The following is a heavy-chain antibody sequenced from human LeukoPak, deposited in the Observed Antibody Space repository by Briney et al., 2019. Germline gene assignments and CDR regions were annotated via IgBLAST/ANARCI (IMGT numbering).Heavy chain of an antibody. J-gene: IGHJ3*02. CDR3: ARGPGRDSGEAFDI. V-gene: IGHV4-59*01. Sequence: SETLSLTCTVSGGSISSYYWSWIRQPPGKGLEWIGYIYYSGSTNYNPSLKSRVTISVDTSKNQLSLKLSSVTAADTAVYFCARGPGRDSGEAFDIWGQGTMVTISS. D-gene: IGHD6-19*01. CDR2: IYYSGST. CDR1: GGSISSYY.